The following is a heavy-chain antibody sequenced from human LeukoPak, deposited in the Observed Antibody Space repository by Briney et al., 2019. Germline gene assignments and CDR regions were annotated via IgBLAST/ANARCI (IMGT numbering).Heavy chain of an antibody. Sequence: ASVKVSCKASGYTFTSYYMHWVRQAPGQGLEWMGIINPSGGSTSYAQKFQGRVTMTRDMSTSTVYMELSSLRSEDTAVYYCARRSGPITMVRGVIISIYFDYWGQGTLVTVSS. D-gene: IGHD3-10*01. CDR3: ARRSGPITMVRGVIISIYFDY. V-gene: IGHV1-46*01. CDR1: GYTFTSYY. CDR2: INPSGGST. J-gene: IGHJ4*02.